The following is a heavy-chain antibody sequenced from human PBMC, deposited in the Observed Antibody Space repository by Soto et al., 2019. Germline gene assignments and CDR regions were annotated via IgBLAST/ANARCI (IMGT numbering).Heavy chain of an antibody. CDR2: INPNSGGT. CDR3: GRVWSSRPTWDYDY. Sequence: QVQLVQSGAEVKKPGASVKVSCKASGYTFTGYYMHWVRQAPGQGLEWMGWINPNSGGTNYAQKFQGRVTMTRETSISTAYMELSRLRSDDTAVYYCGRVWSSRPTWDYDYCGHGTLVTVAS. V-gene: IGHV1-2*02. J-gene: IGHJ4*01. D-gene: IGHD1-7*01. CDR1: GYTFTGYY.